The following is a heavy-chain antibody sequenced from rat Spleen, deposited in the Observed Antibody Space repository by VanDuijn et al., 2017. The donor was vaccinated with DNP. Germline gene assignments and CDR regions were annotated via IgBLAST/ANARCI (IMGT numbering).Heavy chain of an antibody. D-gene: IGHD4-3*01. V-gene: IGHV5-31*01. Sequence: EVQLVESGGDLVQPAGSLKLSCVASRFTFNNFWMTWFRQVPGKGLEWVASIPSIGGNTYYPDSVKGRFAISRDNAESTLYLQINSLRSEDMATYYCARWYNSGYYFDYWGQGVMVTVSS. CDR1: RFTFNNFW. J-gene: IGHJ2*01. CDR3: ARWYNSGYYFDY. CDR2: IPSIGGNT.